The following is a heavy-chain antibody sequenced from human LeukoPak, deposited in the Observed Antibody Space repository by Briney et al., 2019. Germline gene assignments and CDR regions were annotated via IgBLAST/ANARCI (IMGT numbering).Heavy chain of an antibody. Sequence: AETLSLTCAASGFTISSYGLSWVCLPPRPGLDRADSINQDGSEKYSVDSVKGRFTISRDNAKNSLDLQMNSLRAEDTAVYYCAKLAQTPNYGMDVWGQGTTVTVSS. D-gene: IGHD1-7*01. V-gene: IGHV3-7*02. CDR3: AKLAQTPNYGMDV. CDR2: INQDGSEK. CDR1: GFTISSYG. J-gene: IGHJ6*02.